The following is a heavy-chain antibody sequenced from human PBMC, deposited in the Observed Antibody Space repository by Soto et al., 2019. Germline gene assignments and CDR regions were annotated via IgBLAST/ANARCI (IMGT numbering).Heavy chain of an antibody. CDR2: ISNNGNSK. CDR1: GFTFSSYA. Sequence: PGGSLRLSCEASGFTFSSYAMHWVRQAPGKGLEWVAGISNNGNSKYYADFVKGRFTISRDNSKSTLYLQLNSLSVKDAALYYCSRSQTTVTTSDYWGQGTLVTVSS. J-gene: IGHJ4*02. D-gene: IGHD4-4*01. V-gene: IGHV3-30-3*01. CDR3: SRSQTTVTTSDY.